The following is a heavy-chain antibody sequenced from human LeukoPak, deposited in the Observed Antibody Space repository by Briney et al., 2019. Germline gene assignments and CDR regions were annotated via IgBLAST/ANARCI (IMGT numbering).Heavy chain of an antibody. V-gene: IGHV3-23*01. D-gene: IGHD1-1*01. J-gene: IGHJ4*02. CDR1: GFTFSGFA. CDR2: ISDGGGSI. CDR3: AGSYSDNWYCFGY. Sequence: GGSLRLSCAASGFTFSGFAMSRVRQAPGTGLEWVSAISDGGGSINYADSVKGRFTISRDNSKNTLSLQMNSLRAEDTALYYCAGSYSDNWYCFGYWGQGTLVTVSS.